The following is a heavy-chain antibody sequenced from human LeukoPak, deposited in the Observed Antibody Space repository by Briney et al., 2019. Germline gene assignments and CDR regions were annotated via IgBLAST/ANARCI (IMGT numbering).Heavy chain of an antibody. J-gene: IGHJ6*02. Sequence: GGSLRRSCVASGFTLSSYTINWVRRAPGKGLKSVSVISRRGDSKYYADSVKGRFTISRDNSKNTVFPQMNSLSADDTATYYCVKGGDVAVVPAAGPYYAMDVWGQGTTVTVSS. CDR2: ISRRGDSK. CDR3: VKGGDVAVVPAAGPYYAMDV. V-gene: IGHV3-23*01. CDR1: GFTLSSYT. D-gene: IGHD2-2*01.